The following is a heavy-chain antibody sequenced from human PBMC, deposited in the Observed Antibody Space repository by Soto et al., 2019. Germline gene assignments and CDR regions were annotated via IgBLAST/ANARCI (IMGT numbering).Heavy chain of an antibody. V-gene: IGHV4-38-2*02. D-gene: IGHD1-1*01. Sequence: SETLSLSCNVSGFAISRGYYWSWVRQPPGKGLEWIGSIYPSVSSYHNPSLESRLTLSIDTSKNQFTLKLASVTAADTALYYCAREKVGTTFFDNWGQGIQVTVSS. CDR1: GFAISRGYY. CDR2: IYPSVSS. J-gene: IGHJ4*02. CDR3: AREKVGTTFFDN.